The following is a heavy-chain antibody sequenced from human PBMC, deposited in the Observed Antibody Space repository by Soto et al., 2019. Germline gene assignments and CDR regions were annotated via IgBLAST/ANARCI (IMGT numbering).Heavy chain of an antibody. CDR1: GFTFSSYA. CDR3: AKRAWGYFYFDY. J-gene: IGHJ4*02. V-gene: IGHV3-23*01. CDR2: ISGSGGST. D-gene: IGHD1-26*01. Sequence: EVQLLESGGGLVQPGGSLGLSCAASGFTFSSYAMSWVRQAPGKGLEWVSVISGSGGSTYYADSVKGRFTISRDNSKNTLYLQMNSRRAEDTAVYYCAKRAWGYFYFDYWGQGTLVTVSS.